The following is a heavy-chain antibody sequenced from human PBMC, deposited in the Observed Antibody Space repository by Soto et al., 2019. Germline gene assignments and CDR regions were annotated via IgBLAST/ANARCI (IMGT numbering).Heavy chain of an antibody. V-gene: IGHV4-30-4*01. CDR2: IYYSGST. CDR3: ARDANVEMATITYYYYGMDV. Sequence: SETLSLTCTVSVGSISSGDYYWSWIRQPPGKGLEWIGYIYYSGSTYYNPSLKSRVTISVDTSKNQFSLKLSSVTAADTAVYYCARDANVEMATITYYYYGMDVWGQGTTVTVSS. D-gene: IGHD5-12*01. J-gene: IGHJ6*02. CDR1: VGSISSGDYY.